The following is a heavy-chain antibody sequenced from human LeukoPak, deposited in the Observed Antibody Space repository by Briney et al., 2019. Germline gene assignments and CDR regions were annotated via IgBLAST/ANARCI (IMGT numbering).Heavy chain of an antibody. CDR3: ARALDRSSWSYYFDY. D-gene: IGHD6-13*01. V-gene: IGHV4-61*02. CDR2: IYISGST. Sequence: SQTLSLTCTVSGGSISSGGYYWSWIRQPAGKGLEWIRRIYISGSTNYNPPLKSRVTISVDTSKTQFSLKLSSVNAADTAGYYCARALDRSSWSYYFDYWGQGTLVTVSS. CDR1: GGSISSGGYY. J-gene: IGHJ4*02.